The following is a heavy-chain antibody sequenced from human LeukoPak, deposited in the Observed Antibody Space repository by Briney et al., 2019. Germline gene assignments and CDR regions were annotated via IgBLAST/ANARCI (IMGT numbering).Heavy chain of an antibody. CDR1: GGSISSYY. Sequence: PSETLSLTCTVSGGSISSYYWSWIRQPAGKGLEWIGRIYTSGSTNYNPSLKSRVTISVDTSKNQFSLKLSSVTAADTAVYYCARDSHEPTFRVYNWFDPWGQGTLVTVSS. CDR3: ARDSHEPTFRVYNWFDP. D-gene: IGHD1-14*01. J-gene: IGHJ5*02. V-gene: IGHV4-4*07. CDR2: IYTSGST.